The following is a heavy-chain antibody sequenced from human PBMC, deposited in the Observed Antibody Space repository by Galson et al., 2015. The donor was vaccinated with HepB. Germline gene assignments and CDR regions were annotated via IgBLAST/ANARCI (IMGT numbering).Heavy chain of an antibody. V-gene: IGHV3-23*01. CDR3: VKEGSWFGGDWFDP. CDR2: INGRGSTR. J-gene: IGHJ5*02. D-gene: IGHD3-16*01. CDR1: GFIFRHHA. Sequence: SLRLSCAGSGFIFRHHAMAWIRQAPGKGLEWVSGINGRGSTRSYSDAGKGRFSISRDNSKDTVFLQMDNLRAGDTAVYYCVKEGSWFGGDWFDPWGQGALVTVS.